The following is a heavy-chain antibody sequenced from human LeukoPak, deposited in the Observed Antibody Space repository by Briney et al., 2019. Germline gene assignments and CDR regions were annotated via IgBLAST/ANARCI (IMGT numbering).Heavy chain of an antibody. CDR1: GYRFTSYW. CDR2: INPGYSDI. V-gene: IGHV5-51*01. CDR3: ARHDKGYSGYVTLDY. Sequence: GESLKISCKGSGYRFTSYWIGWVRQMPGKGLEWMGIINPGYSDIRYSPSFQGQVTISADKSISTAYLQWSSLKASDTAIYYRARHDKGYSGYVTLDYWGQGTLVTVSS. D-gene: IGHD5-12*01. J-gene: IGHJ4*02.